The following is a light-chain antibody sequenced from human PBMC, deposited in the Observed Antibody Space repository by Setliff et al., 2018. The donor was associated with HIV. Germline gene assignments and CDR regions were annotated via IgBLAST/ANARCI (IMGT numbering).Light chain of an antibody. Sequence: QSALTQPRSVSGSPGQSVTSSCTGSSSDVGAYNFVSWYQQLPGKAPKLIIYDVYRRPSGVPDRFSGSKSGDTASLTISGLRSEDEADYYCCSYAGTYTYIFGTGTKVTVL. J-gene: IGLJ1*01. V-gene: IGLV2-11*01. CDR3: CSYAGTYTYI. CDR1: SSDVGAYNF. CDR2: DVY.